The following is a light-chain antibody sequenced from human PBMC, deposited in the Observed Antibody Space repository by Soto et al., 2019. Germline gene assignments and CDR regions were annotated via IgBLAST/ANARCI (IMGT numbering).Light chain of an antibody. J-gene: IGLJ2*01. V-gene: IGLV2-14*01. Sequence: QSALTQPASVSGSPGQSITISCTGTSSDVGGYNYVSWYQQHPGKAPKLMIYDVSNRPSGVSNRFSGSESGNTASLTISGLQAEDEADYYCSSYTSRSTLVVFGGGTKVTVL. CDR1: SSDVGGYNY. CDR2: DVS. CDR3: SSYTSRSTLVV.